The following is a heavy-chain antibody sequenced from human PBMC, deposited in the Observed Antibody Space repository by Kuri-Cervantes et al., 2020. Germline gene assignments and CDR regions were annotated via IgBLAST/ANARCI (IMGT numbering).Heavy chain of an antibody. J-gene: IGHJ4*02. Sequence: SQTLSLTCAVSGYSISSGYYWGWIRQPPGKGLEWIGSIYHSGGTYYNPSLKSRVTISVDTSRNQFSLKLSSVTAADTAVYYCARTRPHVDYWGQGTLVTVSS. CDR3: ARTRPHVDY. V-gene: IGHV4-38-2*01. CDR1: GYSISSGYY. CDR2: IYHSGGT.